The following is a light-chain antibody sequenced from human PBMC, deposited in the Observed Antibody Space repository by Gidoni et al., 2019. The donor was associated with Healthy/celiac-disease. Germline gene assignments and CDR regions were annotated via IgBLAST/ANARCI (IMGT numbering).Light chain of an antibody. CDR1: SSDVGSYNL. V-gene: IGLV2-23*01. J-gene: IGLJ2*01. CDR2: ECS. Sequence: QSALTQPAPVSGSPGQSITISCTGTSSDVGSYNLVSWYQQHPGKAPKPMIYECSKRPSGVSNRFSGSKSGNTASLTISGLQAEDEADYYCCSYAGSSSVVFGGGTKLTVL. CDR3: CSYAGSSSVV.